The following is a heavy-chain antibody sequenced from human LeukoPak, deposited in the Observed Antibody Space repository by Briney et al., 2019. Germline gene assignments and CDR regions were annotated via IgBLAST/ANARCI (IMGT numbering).Heavy chain of an antibody. D-gene: IGHD2-2*01. CDR2: IWYDGSNK. CDR1: GFTFSSYG. J-gene: IGHJ4*02. Sequence: PGGSLRLSCAASGFTFSSYGMHWVRQAPGKGLERVAVIWYDGSNKYYADSVKGRFTISRDNSKNTLYLQMNSLRAEDTAVYYCASQYCSSTSCYGIPFDYWGQGTLVTVSS. CDR3: ASQYCSSTSCYGIPFDY. V-gene: IGHV3-33*01.